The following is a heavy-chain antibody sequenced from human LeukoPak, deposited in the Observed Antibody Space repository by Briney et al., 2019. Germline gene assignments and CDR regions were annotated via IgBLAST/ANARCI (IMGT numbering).Heavy chain of an antibody. CDR1: GGSISSSSYY. J-gene: IGHJ4*02. V-gene: IGHV4-39*01. Sequence: SETLSLTCTVSGGSISSSSYYWGWIRQPPGTGLEWIGNIYYSGSTYYNPSLKSRVTISVDTSKNQFSLKLSSVTAADTAVYYCARRVYYSSLDYWGQGTLVTVSS. CDR2: IYYSGST. D-gene: IGHD2-8*01. CDR3: ARRVYYSSLDY.